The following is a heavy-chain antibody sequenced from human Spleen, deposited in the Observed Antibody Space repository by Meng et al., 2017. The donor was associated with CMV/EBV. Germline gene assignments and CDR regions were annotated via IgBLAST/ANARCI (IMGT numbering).Heavy chain of an antibody. CDR2: IRYDGSNK. J-gene: IGHJ6*02. Sequence: GESLKISCAASGFTFSSHGMHWVRQAAGKGLEWVAFIRYDGSNKYYADSVKGRFTISRDNSKNTLYLQMNSLRAEDTAVYYCAKDLVVVIATGYYGMDVWGQGTTVTVSS. CDR3: AKDLVVVIATGYYGMDV. CDR1: GFTFSSHG. D-gene: IGHD2-21*01. V-gene: IGHV3-30*02.